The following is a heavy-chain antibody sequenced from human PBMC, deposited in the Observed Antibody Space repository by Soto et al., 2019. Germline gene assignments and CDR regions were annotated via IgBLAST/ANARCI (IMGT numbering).Heavy chain of an antibody. J-gene: IGHJ6*03. CDR3: ASPNPLLWFGPGPMDV. V-gene: IGHV3-66*01. D-gene: IGHD3-10*01. CDR2: IYSGGST. Sequence: EVQLVESGGGLVQPGGSLRLSCAASGFTVSSNYMSWVRQAPGKGLEWVSVIYSGGSTYYADSVKGRFTISRDNSKNTLYLQMNSLRAEDTAVYYCASPNPLLWFGPGPMDVWGKGTTVTVSS. CDR1: GFTVSSNY.